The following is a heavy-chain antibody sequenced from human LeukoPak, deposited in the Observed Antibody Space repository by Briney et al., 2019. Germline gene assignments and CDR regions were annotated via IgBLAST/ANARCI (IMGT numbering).Heavy chain of an antibody. D-gene: IGHD6-13*01. CDR3: ARGVIAGANWFDP. CDR2: IVVGSGNT. J-gene: IGHJ5*02. CDR1: GFTFTSSA. V-gene: IGHV1-58*02. Sequence: SVKVSCKASGFTFTSSAMQWVRQARGQRLEWIGWIVVGSGNTNYAQKFQERVTITRDMSTSTAYMELSSLRSEDTAVYYCARGVIAGANWFDPWGQGTLVTVSS.